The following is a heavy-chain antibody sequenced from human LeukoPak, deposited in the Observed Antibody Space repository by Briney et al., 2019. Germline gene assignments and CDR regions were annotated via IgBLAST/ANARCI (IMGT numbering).Heavy chain of an antibody. CDR1: GFTFSSYA. CDR3: AKDRVITIFSPPRRSDMDV. CDR2: ISGSGGST. J-gene: IGHJ6*02. V-gene: IGHV3-23*01. D-gene: IGHD3-9*01. Sequence: PGGSLRLSCAASGFTFSSYAMSWVRQAPGKGLEWVSAISGSGGSTYYADSVKGRFTISRDNSKNTLYLQMNSLRAEDTAVYYCAKDRVITIFSPPRRSDMDVWGQGTTVTVSS.